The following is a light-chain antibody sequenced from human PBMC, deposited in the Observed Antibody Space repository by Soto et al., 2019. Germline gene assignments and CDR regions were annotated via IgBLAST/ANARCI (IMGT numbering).Light chain of an antibody. CDR1: QSMNSW. Sequence: GDRVTITCRASQSMNSWLAWYQQKPGEAAKVLIYDASSLESGVPSRCSGSGSGTEFTLTIGSLQTEAFATYYCLRYNAFSQTYGQATKVEI. J-gene: IGKJ1*01. V-gene: IGKV1-5*01. CDR3: LRYNAFSQT. CDR2: DAS.